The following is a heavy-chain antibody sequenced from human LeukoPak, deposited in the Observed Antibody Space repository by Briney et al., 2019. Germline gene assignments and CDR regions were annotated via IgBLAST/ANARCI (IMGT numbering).Heavy chain of an antibody. CDR1: GGSISSYY. J-gene: IGHJ4*02. CDR2: IYPGGTT. Sequence: SETLSLTCTVSGGSISSYYWSWIRQPAGKGLEWIGHIYPGGTTSYNPSLKSRVTMSVDTSKNQFSLRLTSVIAADTTVYYCARDLLRWGQGTLVTVSS. V-gene: IGHV4-4*07. CDR3: ARDLLR.